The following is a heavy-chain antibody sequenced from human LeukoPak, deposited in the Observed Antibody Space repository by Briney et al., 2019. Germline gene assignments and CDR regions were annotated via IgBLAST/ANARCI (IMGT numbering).Heavy chain of an antibody. CDR3: AKDPYSGNYGTYYYYYMDV. D-gene: IGHD1-26*01. CDR1: GFTFHDYT. V-gene: IGHV3-43*01. J-gene: IGHJ6*03. CDR2: MNWDATNI. Sequence: GGSLRLSCAASGFTFHDYTMHWVRQTPGKGLEWVSLMNWDATNIYYADSVKGRFTISRDNAKNSLYLQMDSLGPEDTAVYYCAKDPYSGNYGTYYYYYMDVWGKGTTVTISS.